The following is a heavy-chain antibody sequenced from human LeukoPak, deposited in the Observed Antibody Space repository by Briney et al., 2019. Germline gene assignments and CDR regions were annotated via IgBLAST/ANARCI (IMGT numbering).Heavy chain of an antibody. CDR2: IYSGGNT. CDR3: ARDGNYYDSSGYFFDY. J-gene: IGHJ4*02. V-gene: IGHV3-53*01. Sequence: GGSLRLSCAASGFTASSNYMSWVRQAPGKGLEWVSVIYSGGNTYYADSVKGRFTISRDNSKNTLSLQMNSLRAEDTAVYYCARDGNYYDSSGYFFDYWGQGTLVTVPS. D-gene: IGHD3-22*01. CDR1: GFTASSNY.